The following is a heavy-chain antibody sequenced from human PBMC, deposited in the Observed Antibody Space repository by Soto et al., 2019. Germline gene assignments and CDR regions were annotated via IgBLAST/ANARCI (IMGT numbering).Heavy chain of an antibody. CDR1: GYTFTSYG. Sequence: ASVKVSCKASGYTFTSYGISWVRQAPGQGLQWMGWINAYSGNTNYAQNLQGRLTLTTDTSTTTAYMELRSLGSNDTAIYYCAMVDVYVTPSPQDVWGQGTTVTVSS. J-gene: IGHJ6*02. CDR2: INAYSGNT. D-gene: IGHD3-16*01. V-gene: IGHV1-18*01. CDR3: AMVDVYVTPSPQDV.